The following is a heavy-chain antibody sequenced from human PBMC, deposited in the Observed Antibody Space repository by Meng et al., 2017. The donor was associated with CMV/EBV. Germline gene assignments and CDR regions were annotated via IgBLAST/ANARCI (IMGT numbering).Heavy chain of an antibody. J-gene: IGHJ5*02. V-gene: IGHV1-46*01. CDR2: INPSGGST. D-gene: IGHD6-6*01. Sequence: QVQLVQTRGEGKKPGASVKVSCKAPGYTFTSYYMHWVRQAPGQGLEWMGIINPSGGSTSYAQKFQGRVTMTRDTSTSTVYMELSSLRSEDTAVYYCAREEGIAARSDWFDPWGQGTLVTVSS. CDR3: AREEGIAARSDWFDP. CDR1: GYTFTSYY.